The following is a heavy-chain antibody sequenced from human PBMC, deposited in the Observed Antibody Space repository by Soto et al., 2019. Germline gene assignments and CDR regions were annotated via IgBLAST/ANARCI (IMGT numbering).Heavy chain of an antibody. Sequence: EVQLLESGGGLVQPGGSLRLSCAASGFTFSSYALSWVRQAPGKGLEWVSAISGSGGSTYYADSVKGRFTISRDNSKNTLYLQMNSLRAEDTAVYYCAKELDLPVHRYYFDYWCQGTLVTVSS. CDR1: GFTFSSYA. CDR2: ISGSGGST. J-gene: IGHJ4*02. D-gene: IGHD1-7*01. V-gene: IGHV3-23*01. CDR3: AKELDLPVHRYYFDY.